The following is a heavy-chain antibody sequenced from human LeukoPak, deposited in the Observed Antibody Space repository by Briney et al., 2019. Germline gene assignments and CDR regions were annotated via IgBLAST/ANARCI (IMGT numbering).Heavy chain of an antibody. CDR3: AREGGSGWDAFDI. CDR1: GFTFSSYW. Sequence: GGSLRLSCAASGFTFSSYWMSWVRQAPGKGLEWVANIKQDGSEKYYVDAVKGRFTISRDNAKNALYLQMNSRRAEDTAVYYCAREGGSGWDAFDIWGQGTMVTVSS. V-gene: IGHV3-7*01. J-gene: IGHJ3*02. D-gene: IGHD3-22*01. CDR2: IKQDGSEK.